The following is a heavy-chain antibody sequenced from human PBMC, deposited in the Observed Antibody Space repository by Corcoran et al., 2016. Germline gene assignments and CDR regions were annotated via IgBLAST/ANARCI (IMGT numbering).Heavy chain of an antibody. CDR1: GFTVSSNY. CDR3: ARGESPDY. V-gene: IGHV3-53*01. CDR2: IYSGGST. Sequence: EVQLVESGGGLIQTGGSLRLSCAASGFTVSSNYMSWVRRAPGSGLEWVSVIYSGGSTYYAETVKGRFTISRDNSKNTLYLQMNSLRAEDTAVYYCARGESPDYWGQGTLVTVSS. J-gene: IGHJ4*02.